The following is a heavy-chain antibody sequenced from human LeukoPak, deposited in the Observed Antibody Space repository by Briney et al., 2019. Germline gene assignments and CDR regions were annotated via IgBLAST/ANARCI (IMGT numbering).Heavy chain of an antibody. D-gene: IGHD6-19*01. V-gene: IGHV3-23*01. CDR3: ANGKGVAVAVGT. CDR1: GFTFSSYA. Sequence: PGGSLRLSCAASGFTFSSYAMSWVRQAPGKGLEWVSAISGSGGSTYYADSVKGRFTISRDNSKNTLYLQMNSLRAEDTAVYYCANGKGVAVAVGTWGQGTLVTVSS. CDR2: ISGSGGST. J-gene: IGHJ5*02.